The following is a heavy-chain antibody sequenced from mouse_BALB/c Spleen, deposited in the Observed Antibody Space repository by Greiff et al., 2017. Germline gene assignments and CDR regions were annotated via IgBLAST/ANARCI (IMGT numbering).Heavy chain of an antibody. CDR2: IYPGGGYT. J-gene: IGHJ3*01. CDR3: AREEEWFAY. CDR1: GYTFTNYW. Sequence: VQLQQSGAELVRPGTSVKISCKASGYTFTNYWLGWVKQRPGHGLEWIGDIYPGGGYTNYNEKSKGKATLTADTSSSTAYMQLSSLTSEDSAVYFCAREEEWFAYWGQGTLVTVSA. V-gene: IGHV1-63*02.